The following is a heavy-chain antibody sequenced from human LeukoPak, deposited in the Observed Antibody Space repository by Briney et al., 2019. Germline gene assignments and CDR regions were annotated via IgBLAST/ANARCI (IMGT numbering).Heavy chain of an antibody. V-gene: IGHV3-21*01. J-gene: IGHJ4*02. D-gene: IGHD6-13*01. Sequence: PGGSLRLSCAASGFTFSSYSMNWVRQAPGKGLEWVSSISSSSSYIYYADSVKGRFTISRDNAKNSLYLQMNSLRAEDTAVYYCARRIAAAGFFDYWGQGTLVTVSS. CDR1: GFTFSSYS. CDR2: ISSSSSYI. CDR3: ARRIAAAGFFDY.